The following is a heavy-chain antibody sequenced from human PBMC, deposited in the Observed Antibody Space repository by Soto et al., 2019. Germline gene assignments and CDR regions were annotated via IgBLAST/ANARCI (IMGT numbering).Heavy chain of an antibody. V-gene: IGHV4-59*01. CDR3: ARMSLFYFFDS. J-gene: IGHJ4*01. Sequence: SETLSLTCPVSSDSMTSYYWTWIRQPPGKGLECIGYIYHSGITNYNPSLKSRVTISLDTSKNQFSLRLSSVTAADTAVYYCARMSLFYFFDSWGQGTLVTVSS. CDR2: IYHSGIT. CDR1: SDSMTSYY. D-gene: IGHD3-9*01.